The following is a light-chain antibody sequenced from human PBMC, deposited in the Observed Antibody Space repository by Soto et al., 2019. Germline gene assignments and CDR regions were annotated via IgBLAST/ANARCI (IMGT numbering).Light chain of an antibody. Sequence: EIVLTQSTGTLSLSPGERATLSCRASQSVSSSYLGWYPQKPGQAPRLLIYGASGRATGIPDRFSGSGSGTDFTLTISSLEPEDFAVYYCQQYGSSPLFTFGPGTKVDIK. CDR1: QSVSSSY. J-gene: IGKJ3*01. V-gene: IGKV3-20*01. CDR2: GAS. CDR3: QQYGSSPLFT.